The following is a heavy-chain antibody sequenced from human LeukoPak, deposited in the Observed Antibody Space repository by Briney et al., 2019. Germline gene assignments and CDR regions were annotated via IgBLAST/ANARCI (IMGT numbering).Heavy chain of an antibody. CDR1: GYTVTNYD. Sequence: GASVKVSCKTSGYTVTNYDINWVRQATGQGLEWMGWMNPNSGNTAYAQNFQGRVTITRDTSTTTAYMELSSLRSEDTAVYYCALISYCTSITCYFLDYWGQGTLVTVSS. D-gene: IGHD2-2*01. J-gene: IGHJ4*02. CDR2: MNPNSGNT. CDR3: ALISYCTSITCYFLDY. V-gene: IGHV1-8*01.